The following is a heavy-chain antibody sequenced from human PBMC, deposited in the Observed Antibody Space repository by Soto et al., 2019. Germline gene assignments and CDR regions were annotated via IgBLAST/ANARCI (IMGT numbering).Heavy chain of an antibody. CDR2: IYYSGST. CDR1: GGSISSYY. J-gene: IGHJ4*02. D-gene: IGHD3-9*01. Sequence: SETLSLTCTVSGGSISSYYWSWIRQPPGKGLEWIGYIYYSGSTNYNPSLKSRVTISVDTSKNQFSLKLSSVTAADTAVYYCARAVFYDILTGYFDYWGQGTLVTVSS. V-gene: IGHV4-59*01. CDR3: ARAVFYDILTGYFDY.